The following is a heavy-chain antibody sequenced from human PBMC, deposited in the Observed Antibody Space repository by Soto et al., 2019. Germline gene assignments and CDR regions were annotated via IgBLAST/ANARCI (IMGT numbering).Heavy chain of an antibody. CDR3: ARGVGHEGGAFDI. J-gene: IGHJ3*02. V-gene: IGHV4-39*01. CDR2: IYYSGST. D-gene: IGHD3-3*01. CDR1: GGSISSSSYY. Sequence: QLQLQESGPGLVKPSETLSLTCTVSGGSISSSSYYWGWIRQPPGKGLEWIGSIYYSGSTYYNPSLKSRVTISVDTSKNQFSLKLSSVTAADTAVYYCARGVGHEGGAFDIWGQGTMVTVSS.